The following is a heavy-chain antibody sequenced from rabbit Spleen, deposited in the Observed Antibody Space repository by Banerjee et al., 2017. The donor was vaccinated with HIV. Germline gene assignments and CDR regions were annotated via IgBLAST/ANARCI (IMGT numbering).Heavy chain of an antibody. D-gene: IGHD2-1*01. Sequence: QEQLVESGGGLVQPEGSLTLTCTASGFSFSSSYYMCWVRQAPGKGLEWIGYIEPIFGRTYYASWVNGRFTISSHNAQNTLYLQLNSLTAADTATYFCARYDDVDGGYNLWGQGTLVTVS. CDR2: IEPIFGRT. CDR1: GFSFSSSYY. V-gene: IGHV1S45*01. J-gene: IGHJ4*01. CDR3: ARYDDVDGGYNL.